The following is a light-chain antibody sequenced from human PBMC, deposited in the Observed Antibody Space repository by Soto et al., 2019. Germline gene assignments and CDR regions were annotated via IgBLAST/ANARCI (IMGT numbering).Light chain of an antibody. CDR1: QSVSSN. Sequence: EIVMTQSPATLSVSPGERATLSCRTSQSVSSNLAWYQQKPGQAPRLLIYASSSRATGTPARFSGSGSGTDFTLTISSLQSGDFAVYYCQQYNNWPLTFGGGTKVDIK. CDR3: QQYNNWPLT. V-gene: IGKV3-15*01. J-gene: IGKJ4*01. CDR2: ASS.